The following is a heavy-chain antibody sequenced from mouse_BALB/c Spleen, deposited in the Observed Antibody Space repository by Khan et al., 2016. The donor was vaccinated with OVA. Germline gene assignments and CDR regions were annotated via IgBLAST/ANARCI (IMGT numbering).Heavy chain of an antibody. CDR3: ARTARIKY. V-gene: IGHV3-2*02. J-gene: IGHJ2*01. Sequence: EVKLLESGPGLVKPSQSLSLTCTVTGYSITSGYGWNWIRQFPGNKLEWMGYISNSGSTNYNPSLKSRISITRDTSKNQFFLQLNSVTTEDTATYYCARTARIKYWGQGTTLTVSS. CDR1: GYSITSGYG. CDR2: ISNSGST. D-gene: IGHD1-2*01.